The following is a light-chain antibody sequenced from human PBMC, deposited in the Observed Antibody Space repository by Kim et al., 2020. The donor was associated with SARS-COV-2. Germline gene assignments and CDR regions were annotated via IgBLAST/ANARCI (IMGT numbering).Light chain of an antibody. V-gene: IGKV3-20*01. CDR3: QQYGTSPWT. J-gene: IGKJ1*01. CDR2: GAS. CDR1: QTISGSY. Sequence: EIVLTQSPGTLSLSPGDRATLSCRASQTISGSYLAWYQQKPGQALRLLIYGASSRATDIPRRFSGSGSGTDFTLTISRLEPEDFGVYYCQQYGTSPWTFGRGTKVDIK.